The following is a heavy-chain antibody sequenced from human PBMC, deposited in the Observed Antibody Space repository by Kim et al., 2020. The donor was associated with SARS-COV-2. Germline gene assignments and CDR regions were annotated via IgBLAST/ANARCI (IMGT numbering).Heavy chain of an antibody. V-gene: IGHV4-39*01. CDR3: ARHSHGSSEFDF. CDR1: GGSISSNIYS. J-gene: IGHJ4*02. CDR2: IYSSGGT. Sequence: SETLSLTCTFSGGSISSNIYSWNWIRQPPGKGLEWIANIYSSGGTNFNPSLKSRVTISVDTSKKQFSLTLSSVSAADTAVYYCARHSHGSSEFDFWGQG. D-gene: IGHD6-6*01.